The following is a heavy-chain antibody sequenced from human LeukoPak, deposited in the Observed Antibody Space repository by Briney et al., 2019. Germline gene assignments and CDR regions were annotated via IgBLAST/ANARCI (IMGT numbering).Heavy chain of an antibody. CDR2: IYYSGST. D-gene: IGHD3-22*01. Sequence: TSETLSLTCTVSGGSISSYYWSWIRQPPGKGLEWIGYIYYSGSTNYNPSLKSRVTMSVDTSKNQFSLKLSSVTAADTAVYYCARDLYYYDSSGDYYYYYYMDVWGKGTTVTVSS. V-gene: IGHV4-59*12. CDR1: GGSISSYY. CDR3: ARDLYYYDSSGDYYYYYYMDV. J-gene: IGHJ6*03.